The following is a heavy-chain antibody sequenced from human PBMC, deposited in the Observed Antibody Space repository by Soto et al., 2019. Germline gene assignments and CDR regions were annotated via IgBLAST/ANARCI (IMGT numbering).Heavy chain of an antibody. Sequence: SETLSLTCTVSGGSISSSSYYWGWIRQPPGKGLEWIGSIYYSGSTYYNPSLKSRVTISVDTSKNQFSLKLSSVTAADTAVYYCARRLVVEYYYYYYGMDVWGQGTTVTVSS. V-gene: IGHV4-39*01. J-gene: IGHJ6*02. CDR3: ARRLVVEYYYYYYGMDV. D-gene: IGHD2-21*01. CDR1: GGSISSSSYY. CDR2: IYYSGST.